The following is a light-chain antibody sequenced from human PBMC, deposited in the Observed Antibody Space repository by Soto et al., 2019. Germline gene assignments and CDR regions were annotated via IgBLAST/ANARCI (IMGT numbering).Light chain of an antibody. J-gene: IGKJ5*01. Sequence: EIVLTHSPGAVSLSPGERATLSCRASQSVSSSYLAWYQQKPGQAPRLLIYGASSRATGIPDRFSGSGSGTDFTLTISRLEPEDFAVYYCQQYGSSPPITFGQGTRLEIK. V-gene: IGKV3-20*01. CDR1: QSVSSSY. CDR3: QQYGSSPPIT. CDR2: GAS.